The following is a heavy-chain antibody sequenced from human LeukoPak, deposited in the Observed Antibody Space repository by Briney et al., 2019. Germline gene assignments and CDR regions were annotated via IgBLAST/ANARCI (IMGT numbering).Heavy chain of an antibody. V-gene: IGHV4-34*01. CDR3: ARGRGITIFGVVIIGVPSGMFDY. CDR2: INHSGST. Sequence: SETLSLTCAVYGGSFSGYYWSWIRQPPGKGLEWIGEINHSGSTNYNPSLKRRVTISVDTSKNQFSLKLSSVTAADTAVYYCARGRGITIFGVVIIGVPSGMFDYWGQGTLVTVSS. J-gene: IGHJ4*02. CDR1: GGSFSGYY. D-gene: IGHD3-3*01.